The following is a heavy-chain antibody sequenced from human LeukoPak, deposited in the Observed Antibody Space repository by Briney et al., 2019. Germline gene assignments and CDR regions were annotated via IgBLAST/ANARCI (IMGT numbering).Heavy chain of an antibody. V-gene: IGHV3-21*01. CDR3: ARDSVSYYDGGLDY. CDR2: ISSSSSDI. CDR1: GFTFSSYS. D-gene: IGHD3-22*01. Sequence: PGGSLRLSCAASGFTFSSYSMNWVRQAPGKGLEWVSSISSSSSDIYYADSVKGRFTISRDNAKNSLYLQMNSLRAEDTAVYYCARDSVSYYDGGLDYWGQGTLVTVSS. J-gene: IGHJ4*02.